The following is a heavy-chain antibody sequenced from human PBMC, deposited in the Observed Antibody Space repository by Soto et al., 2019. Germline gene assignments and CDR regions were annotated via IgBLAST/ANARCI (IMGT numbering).Heavy chain of an antibody. D-gene: IGHD2-15*01. V-gene: IGHV3-23*01. CDR2: FSGSGGST. CDR3: ARDLPQYCSARSCHPDS. Sequence: GGSLRLSCAASGFTFSGYAMSWVRQAPGKGLEWVSGFSGSGGSTYYADSVKGRFTISRDNPNNTLYLQMNSLRPEDTAVYYCARDLPQYCSARSCHPDSWGQGTLVTVSS. J-gene: IGHJ4*02. CDR1: GFTFSGYA.